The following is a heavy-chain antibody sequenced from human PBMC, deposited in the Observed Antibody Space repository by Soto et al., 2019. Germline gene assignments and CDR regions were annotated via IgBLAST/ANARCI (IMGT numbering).Heavy chain of an antibody. D-gene: IGHD6-6*01. CDR2: IIPIFGTA. CDR1: GYTFTSYG. J-gene: IGHJ4*02. Sequence: SVKVSCKASGYTFTSYGMNWVRQAPGQGLEWMGGIIPIFGTANYAQKFQGRVTITADESTSTAYMELSSLRSEDTAVYYCARAKEQLAHFDYWGQGTLVTVSS. CDR3: ARAKEQLAHFDY. V-gene: IGHV1-69*13.